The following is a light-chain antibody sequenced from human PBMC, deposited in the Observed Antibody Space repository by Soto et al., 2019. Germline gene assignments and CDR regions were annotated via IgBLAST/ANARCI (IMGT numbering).Light chain of an antibody. CDR3: QQFSSYPLT. V-gene: IGKV3-20*01. CDR1: QTVRDNY. J-gene: IGKJ4*01. CDR2: DAS. Sequence: EFVLKQSPGTLSFSPGERATLSCRASQTVRDNYLAWYQQKPGQAPRLLIYDASSRATGIPDRFSGGGSGTDFTLTISRLEPEDFAVYYCQQFSSYPLTFGGGAKVDI.